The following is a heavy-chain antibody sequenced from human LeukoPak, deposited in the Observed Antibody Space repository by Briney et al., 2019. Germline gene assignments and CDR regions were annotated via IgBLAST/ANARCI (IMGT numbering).Heavy chain of an antibody. CDR1: GFAFSSYT. CDR3: ARALEADY. CDR2: ISSSGSKM. J-gene: IGHJ4*02. V-gene: IGHV3-21*01. D-gene: IGHD1-26*01. Sequence: PGASLRLSCAASGFAFSSYTMNWVRLAPGKGLEWVSSISSSGSKMYYADSLKGRFTVSRDNAKNSLYLQMNSLRAEDTAGYYCARALEADYWGQGTLVTVSS.